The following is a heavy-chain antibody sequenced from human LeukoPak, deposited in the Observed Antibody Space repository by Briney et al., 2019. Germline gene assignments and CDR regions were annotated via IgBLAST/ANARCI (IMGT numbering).Heavy chain of an antibody. J-gene: IGHJ4*02. V-gene: IGHV3-74*01. CDR1: AFTFSGYW. Sequence: GGSLRLSCAASAFTFSGYWVHWVRQTPGKGLVWLSRITPDGSGTSYADSVKGRFTISRDNAKNSLYLQMNSLRAEDTAVYYCARDLPDDFWSGYSFDYWGQGTLVTVSS. CDR3: ARDLPDDFWSGYSFDY. CDR2: ITPDGSGT. D-gene: IGHD3-3*01.